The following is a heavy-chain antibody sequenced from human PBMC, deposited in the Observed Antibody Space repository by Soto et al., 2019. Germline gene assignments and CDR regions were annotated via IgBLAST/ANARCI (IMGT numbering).Heavy chain of an antibody. V-gene: IGHV1-69*01. CDR3: ARRVGVLRGGYFDY. Sequence: QVQLVQSGAEVKKPGSSVKVSCKASGGTFSSYAISWVRQAPGQGLELMGGIIPIFGTANYAQKFQGRVTITADEPTSTAYMELSSLRSEDTAVYYCARRVGVLRGGYFDYWGQGTLVTVSS. D-gene: IGHD2-2*01. J-gene: IGHJ4*02. CDR2: IIPIFGTA. CDR1: GGTFSSYA.